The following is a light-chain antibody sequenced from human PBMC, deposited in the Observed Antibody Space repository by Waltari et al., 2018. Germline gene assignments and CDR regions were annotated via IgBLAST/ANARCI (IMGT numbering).Light chain of an antibody. CDR3: QAWDSRTVV. CDR2: QDD. J-gene: IGLJ2*01. V-gene: IGLV3-1*01. Sequence: SYELVQAPSVSVSPGQTASISCPGDNLGEKYVCWYQQKPGPSPVLVIFQDDKRPSGIPVRFSGSNSGNTATLTISGTQPLDEADYYCQAWDSRTVVFGGGTKLTVL. CDR1: NLGEKY.